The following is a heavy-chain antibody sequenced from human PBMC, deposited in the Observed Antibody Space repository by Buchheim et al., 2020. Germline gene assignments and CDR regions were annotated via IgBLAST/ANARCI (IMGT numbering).Heavy chain of an antibody. CDR3: ARGYYYDSSGYRDKKSNVSGWFDP. Sequence: QVQLVESGGGVVQPGRSLRLSCAASGFTFSSYAMHWVRPAPGKGLEWVAVISYDGSNKYYADSVKGRFTISRDNSTNTLYLQMNSLRAEDTAVYYCARGYYYDSSGYRDKKSNVSGWFDPWGQGTL. V-gene: IGHV3-30-3*01. D-gene: IGHD3-22*01. CDR1: GFTFSSYA. J-gene: IGHJ5*02. CDR2: ISYDGSNK.